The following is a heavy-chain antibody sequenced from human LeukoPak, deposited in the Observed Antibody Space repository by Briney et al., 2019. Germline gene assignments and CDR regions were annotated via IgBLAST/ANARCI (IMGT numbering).Heavy chain of an antibody. V-gene: IGHV1-2*02. D-gene: IGHD2-8*01. CDR2: INPNSGGT. CDR1: GYTFTGYY. J-gene: IGHJ5*02. Sequence: ASVKVSCKASGYTFTGYYMHWVRQAPGQGLEWMGWINPNSGGTNYAQKFQGRVTMTRDTSISTAYMELSRLRSDDTAVYYCARGSYCTNGVCYKTLYNWFDPWGQGTLVTVSS. CDR3: ARGSYCTNGVCYKTLYNWFDP.